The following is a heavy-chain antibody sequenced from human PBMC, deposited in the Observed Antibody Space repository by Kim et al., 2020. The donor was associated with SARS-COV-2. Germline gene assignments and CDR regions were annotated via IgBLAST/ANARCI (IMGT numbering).Heavy chain of an antibody. CDR3: ARDFPYYYDSSGYSFDY. Sequence: LKSRVTMSVDTSKNQFSLKLSSVTAADTAVYYCARDFPYYYDSSGYSFDYWGQGTLVTVSS. V-gene: IGHV4-4*06. J-gene: IGHJ4*02. D-gene: IGHD3-22*01.